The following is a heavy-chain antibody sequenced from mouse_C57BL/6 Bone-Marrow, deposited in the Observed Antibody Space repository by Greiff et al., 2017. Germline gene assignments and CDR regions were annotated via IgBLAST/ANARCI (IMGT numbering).Heavy chain of an antibody. Sequence: VQLQQSGPELVKPGASVKISCKASGYTFTDYYINWVKQRPGQGLEWIGWIFPGSGSTYYNQKFKGKATLTVDKSSSTAYMLLSILTSEDSAVYFCASTTVVATYYLDDWGQGTTRTVSS. J-gene: IGHJ2*01. CDR1: GYTFTDYY. CDR3: ASTTVVATYYLDD. D-gene: IGHD1-1*01. V-gene: IGHV1-75*01. CDR2: IFPGSGST.